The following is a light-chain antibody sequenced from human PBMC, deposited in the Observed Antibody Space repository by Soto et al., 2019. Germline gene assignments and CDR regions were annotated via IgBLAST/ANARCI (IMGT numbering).Light chain of an antibody. V-gene: IGKV3-15*01. J-gene: IGKJ1*01. CDR1: QSVSID. CDR3: QQYYNWPRT. Sequence: EIVMTQSPATVPVSPGERVTLSCRASQSVSIDLAWYQQKPGQAPRLLIYGASTRATDIPPSFTGSGSGTEFTLTIYSLKSEDFAVYFCQQYYNWPRTFGQGTKVDIK. CDR2: GAS.